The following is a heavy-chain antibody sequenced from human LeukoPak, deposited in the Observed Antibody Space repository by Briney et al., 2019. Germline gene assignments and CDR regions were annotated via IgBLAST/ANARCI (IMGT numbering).Heavy chain of an antibody. D-gene: IGHD6-13*01. V-gene: IGHV3-30*02. J-gene: IGHJ3*02. CDR2: IRYDGIKK. CDR3: ARAYSSSLYDTFDI. CDR1: GFIFSSYG. Sequence: GGSLRLSCAASGFIFSSYGMHWVRQAPGKGLEWVAFIRYDGIKKYYADSVKGRFTISRDNSKNTLYLQMNSLRAEDTAVYYCARAYSSSLYDTFDIWGQGTMVTVSS.